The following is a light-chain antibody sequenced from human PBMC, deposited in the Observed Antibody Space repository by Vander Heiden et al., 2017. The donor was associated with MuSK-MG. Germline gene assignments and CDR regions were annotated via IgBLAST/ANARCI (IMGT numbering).Light chain of an antibody. V-gene: IGKV1-NL1*01. J-gene: IGKJ1*01. CDR1: QGISNS. CDR3: EQDYNIPWT. Sequence: DIQMTQSPSSLSASVGDRVTLTCRASQGISNSLAWYQQKPGNAPKLLLYAASRLKSGVPSRFSGSGSGTDYTLTVSSLQPEDFATYYCEQDYNIPWTFGQGTKVEIK. CDR2: AAS.